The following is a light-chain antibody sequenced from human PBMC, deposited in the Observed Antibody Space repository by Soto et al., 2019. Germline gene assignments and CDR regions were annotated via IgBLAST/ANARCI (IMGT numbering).Light chain of an antibody. V-gene: IGKV3-15*01. CDR1: QTISSN. CDR3: QQYGSSPWT. Sequence: DIVMTQSPATLSVSPGERATLSCRASQTISSNLAWYQQKPGQTPRLLIYGASTRAAGIPARFSGSGSGTDFTPTITSLQSEDFAVYFCQQYGSSPWTLGQGTKVDIK. CDR2: GAS. J-gene: IGKJ1*01.